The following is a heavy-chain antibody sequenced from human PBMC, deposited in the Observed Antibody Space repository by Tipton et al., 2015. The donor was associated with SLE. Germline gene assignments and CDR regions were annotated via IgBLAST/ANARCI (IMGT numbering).Heavy chain of an antibody. D-gene: IGHD2-15*01. CDR3: ASQNGEGYCSGGSCPGD. J-gene: IGHJ4*02. Sequence: SLRLSCAASGFTFSSYWMSWVRQAPGEGLEWVANIKQDGSEKYYVDSVKGRFTISRDNAKNSLYLQMNSLRAEDTAVYYCASQNGEGYCSGGSCPGDWGQGTLVTVSS. CDR2: IKQDGSEK. V-gene: IGHV3-7*03. CDR1: GFTFSSYW.